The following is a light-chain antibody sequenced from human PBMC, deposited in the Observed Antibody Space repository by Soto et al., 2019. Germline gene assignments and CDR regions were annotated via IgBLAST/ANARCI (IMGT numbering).Light chain of an antibody. V-gene: IGKV1-9*01. J-gene: IGKJ5*01. CDR3: QQYNIWRSIS. CDR2: AAS. Sequence: IQLTHSPSSLSASVGTRVTITCRASQGISSYLAWYQQKPGEAPKVLIYAASTRATGIPARITGSGSGTDFTLTISSLQSEDFAVYYCQQYNIWRSISVGQGTRLKIK. CDR1: QGISSY.